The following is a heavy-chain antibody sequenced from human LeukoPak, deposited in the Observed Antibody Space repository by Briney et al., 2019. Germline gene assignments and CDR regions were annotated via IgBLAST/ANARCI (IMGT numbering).Heavy chain of an antibody. V-gene: IGHV4-38-2*02. CDR2: IYHSGST. J-gene: IGHJ4*02. CDR1: GYSISSGYY. CDR3: ARENPYYDSSGTNFDY. D-gene: IGHD3-22*01. Sequence: PSETPSLTCTVSGYSISSGYYWGWIRQPPGKGLEWIGSIYHSGSTYYDPSLKSRVTISVDTSKNQFSLKLSSVTAADTAVYYCARENPYYDSSGTNFDYWGQGTLVTVSS.